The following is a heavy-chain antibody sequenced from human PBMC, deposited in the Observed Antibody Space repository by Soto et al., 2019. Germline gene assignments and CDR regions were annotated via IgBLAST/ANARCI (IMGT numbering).Heavy chain of an antibody. V-gene: IGHV3-9*01. CDR3: AKDVLNYDILTGYSEVPYYMDV. J-gene: IGHJ6*03. CDR2: ISWNSGSI. Sequence: PGGSLRLSCAASGFTFDDYAMHWVRQAPGKGLEWVSGISWNSGSIGYADSVKGRFTISRDNAKNSLYLQMNSLRAEDTALYYCAKDVLNYDILTGYSEVPYYMDVWGKGTTVTVSS. D-gene: IGHD3-9*01. CDR1: GFTFDDYA.